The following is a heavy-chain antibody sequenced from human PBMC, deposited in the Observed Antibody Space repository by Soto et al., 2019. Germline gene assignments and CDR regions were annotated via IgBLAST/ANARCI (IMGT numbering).Heavy chain of an antibody. Sequence: QVQLVESGGGVVQPGRSLRLSCAASGFTFSSYGMHWVRQAPGKGLEWVAVISYDGSNKYYADSVKGRFTISRDNSKNTRYLQMNRLRAEDTAVYYCAKDRSGSYLHYYYGMDVWGQGTTVTVSS. CDR3: AKDRSGSYLHYYYGMDV. CDR1: GFTFSSYG. J-gene: IGHJ6*02. D-gene: IGHD1-26*01. V-gene: IGHV3-30*18. CDR2: ISYDGSNK.